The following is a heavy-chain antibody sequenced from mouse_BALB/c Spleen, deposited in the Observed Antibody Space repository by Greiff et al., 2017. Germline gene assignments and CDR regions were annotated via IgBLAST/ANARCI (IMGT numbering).Heavy chain of an antibody. V-gene: IGHV1-7*01. J-gene: IGHJ4*01. CDR1: GYTFTSYW. CDR2: INPSTGYT. CDR3: ARDLYYGRDY. Sequence: QVQLKESGAELAKPGASVKMSCKASGYTFTSYWMHWVKQRPGQGLEWIGYINPSTGYTEYNQKFKDKATLTADKSSSTAYMQLSSLTSEDSAVYYCARDLYYGRDYWGQGTSVTVSS.